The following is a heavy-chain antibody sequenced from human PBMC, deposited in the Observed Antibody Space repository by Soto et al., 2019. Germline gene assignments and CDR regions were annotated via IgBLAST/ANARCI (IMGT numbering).Heavy chain of an antibody. D-gene: IGHD3-22*01. Sequence: SGFTFSNAWMNWVRQAPGKGLEWVGRIKSKTDGGTTDYAAPVKGRFTISRDDSKNTLYLQMNSLKTEDTAVYYCARERLTYYSDSSAYLFDYWGQGTLVTVSS. CDR3: ARERLTYYSDSSAYLFDY. V-gene: IGHV3-15*07. CDR1: GFTFSNAW. J-gene: IGHJ4*02. CDR2: IKSKTDGGTT.